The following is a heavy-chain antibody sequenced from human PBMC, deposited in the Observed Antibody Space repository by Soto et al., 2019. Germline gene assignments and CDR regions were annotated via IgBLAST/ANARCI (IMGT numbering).Heavy chain of an antibody. J-gene: IGHJ5*02. D-gene: IGHD6-13*01. CDR2: ISSNSAYI. CDR1: GFTFRSFT. V-gene: IGHV3-21*02. CDR3: TRDASRGSSARGWFDP. Sequence: EVQLVESGGGLVKPGGSLRLSCAASGFTFRSFTMNWVRQAPGKGLEWVSTISSNSAYIYYTDALRGRFTISRDNAKNSLHLQMNSLRAEDMAVYYCTRDASRGSSARGWFDPWGPGTLVTVSS.